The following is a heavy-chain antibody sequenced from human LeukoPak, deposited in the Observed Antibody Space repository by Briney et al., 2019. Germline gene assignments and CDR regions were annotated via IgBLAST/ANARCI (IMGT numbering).Heavy chain of an antibody. D-gene: IGHD3-10*01. CDR1: GGSISSTNW. CDR3: ARGSGSYDC. CDR2: VFHSGST. J-gene: IGHJ4*02. Sequence: PSETLSLTCAVSGGSISSTNWWSWVRQPPGKGLEWIGEVFHSGSTNYSPSLKSRVTMSVDKSKNQFSLNLRSVTAADTAVYYCARGSGSYDCWGQGTLVTVSS. V-gene: IGHV4-4*02.